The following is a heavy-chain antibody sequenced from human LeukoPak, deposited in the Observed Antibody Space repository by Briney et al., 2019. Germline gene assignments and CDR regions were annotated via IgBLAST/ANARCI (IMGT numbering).Heavy chain of an antibody. CDR3: ARHRRIAVAGFDY. V-gene: IGHV4-59*08. CDR2: IFYSGTT. J-gene: IGHJ4*02. CDR1: GGSISSYY. Sequence: SETLSLTCTVSGGSISSYYWSWIRQPPGKGLEWTGYIFYSGTTNYNPSLKSRVTISVDTSKSQFSLKLISVTAADTAVYYCARHRRIAVAGFDYWGQGTLVTVSS. D-gene: IGHD6-19*01.